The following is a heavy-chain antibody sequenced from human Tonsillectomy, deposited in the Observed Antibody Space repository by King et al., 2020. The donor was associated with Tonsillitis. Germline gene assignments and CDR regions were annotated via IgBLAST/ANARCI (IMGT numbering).Heavy chain of an antibody. V-gene: IGHV3-33*08. D-gene: IGHD2-2*01. CDR1: GFTFSSYG. Sequence: QLVQSGGGVVQPGRSPRLSCAASGFTFSSYGMHWVRQAPGKGLEWVAVIWYDGSNKYYADSVKGRFTISRDKSKNTLYLQMNSLRAEDTAVYYCARGIDYLGYCSSTRCPDAFDIWGQGTMVTVSS. CDR3: ARGIDYLGYCSSTRCPDAFDI. CDR2: IWYDGSNK. J-gene: IGHJ3*02.